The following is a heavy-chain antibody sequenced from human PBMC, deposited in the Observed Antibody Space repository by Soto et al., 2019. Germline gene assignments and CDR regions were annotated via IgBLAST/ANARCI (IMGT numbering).Heavy chain of an antibody. V-gene: IGHV4-4*07. CDR1: GDSINSYY. CDR3: ARELMTYYDFWSGSNPAGMDV. D-gene: IGHD3-3*01. J-gene: IGHJ6*02. CDR2: IYTSGST. Sequence: LSLTCTVSGDSINSYYWSWIRQPAGKGLEWIGRIYTSGSTNYNPSLKSRVTMSVDTSKNQFSLKLNSVTAADTAVYYCARELMTYYDFWSGSNPAGMDVWGQGTTVTVSS.